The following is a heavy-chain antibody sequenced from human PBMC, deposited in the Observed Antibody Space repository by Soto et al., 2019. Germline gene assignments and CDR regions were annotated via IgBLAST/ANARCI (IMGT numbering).Heavy chain of an antibody. CDR3: AKDMYTLAAFDI. Sequence: EVQLVESGGGLVQPGRSLRLSCAASGFTFDDYAMHWVRQAPGKGLEWVSGISWNSGSIGYADSVKGRFTISRDNAKNSLYLQMNSLRAEDTALYYCAKDMYTLAAFDIWGQGTMVTVSS. V-gene: IGHV3-9*01. J-gene: IGHJ3*02. D-gene: IGHD2-2*02. CDR1: GFTFDDYA. CDR2: ISWNSGSI.